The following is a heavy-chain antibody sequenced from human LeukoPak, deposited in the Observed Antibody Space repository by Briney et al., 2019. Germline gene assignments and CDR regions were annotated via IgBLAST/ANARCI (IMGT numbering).Heavy chain of an antibody. CDR1: GYTFTGYY. Sequence: GASVKVSCKASGYTFTGYYIHWVRQAPGQGLEWMGRINPNTGGTNYEQKFQGRVTMIRDTSISTAYMELSRLTSDDTAVYYCTRVLRGIAAAGDYWGQGTLVTVSS. J-gene: IGHJ4*02. V-gene: IGHV1-2*06. CDR3: TRVLRGIAAAGDY. CDR2: INPNTGGT. D-gene: IGHD6-13*01.